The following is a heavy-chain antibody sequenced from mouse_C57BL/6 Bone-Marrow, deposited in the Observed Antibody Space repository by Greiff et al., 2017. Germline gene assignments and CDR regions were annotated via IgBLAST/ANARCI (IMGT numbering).Heavy chain of an antibody. J-gene: IGHJ2*01. CDR1: GFTFSSYG. CDR3: ARHAYDGYLYYFDY. CDR2: ISSGGSYT. V-gene: IGHV5-6*01. D-gene: IGHD2-3*01. Sequence: EVKLVESGGDLVKPGGSLKLSCAASGFTFSSYGMSWVRQTPDKRLEWVATISSGGSYTYYPDSVKGRFTISRDNAKNTLYLQLRSLKSEDTAMYYCARHAYDGYLYYFDYWGQGTTLTVSS.